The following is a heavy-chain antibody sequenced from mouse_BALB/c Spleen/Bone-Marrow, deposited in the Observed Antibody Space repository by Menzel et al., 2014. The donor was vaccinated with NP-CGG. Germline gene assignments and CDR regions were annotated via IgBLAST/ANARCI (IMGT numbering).Heavy chain of an antibody. V-gene: IGHV2-5*01. Sequence: VQLQQSGPGLVQPSESLSITCTVSGFSLSSYGVHWVRQSPGKGLEWLGAIWRGGSTDYNAAFMSRLSLTRDNSKSQVFFKMNSLQPDDTAIDYCAKNLMGYFDVWGAGTTITVSS. CDR2: IWRGGST. CDR1: GFSLSSYG. CDR3: AKNLMGYFDV. J-gene: IGHJ1*01.